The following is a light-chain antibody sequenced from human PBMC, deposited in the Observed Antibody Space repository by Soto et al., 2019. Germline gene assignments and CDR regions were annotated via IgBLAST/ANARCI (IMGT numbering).Light chain of an antibody. CDR1: QSVSSAY. V-gene: IGKV3-20*01. J-gene: IGKJ1*01. Sequence: EIVLTQSPGTLSLSPGERATLSCRASQSVSSAYLAWYQQKPGQAPRLLIYDVSSRATGIPDRFSGSGSGTDFTLTVSRLEPEDFAVYYCQPYGSSPETFGQGTKVEI. CDR3: QPYGSSPET. CDR2: DVS.